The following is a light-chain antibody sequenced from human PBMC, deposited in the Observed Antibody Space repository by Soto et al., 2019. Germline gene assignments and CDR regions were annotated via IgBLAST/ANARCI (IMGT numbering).Light chain of an antibody. J-gene: IGKJ1*01. V-gene: IGKV1-5*03. CDR2: KAS. CDR3: QQYDSYSWT. CDR1: QSISTW. Sequence: DIKMTQSPATLSASLGDRVTIHCRASQSISTWLAWYQQKPGKAPKLLIYKASDLETGVPSRFSGTGSGTEFTLTINSPQPDDFATYYCQQYDSYSWTFGQGTKVDI.